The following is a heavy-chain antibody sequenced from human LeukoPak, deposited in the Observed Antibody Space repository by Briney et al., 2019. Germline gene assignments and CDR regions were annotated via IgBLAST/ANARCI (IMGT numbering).Heavy chain of an antibody. J-gene: IGHJ3*02. CDR1: GFTFSSYA. Sequence: GGSLRLSCAASGFTFSSYAMHWVRQAPGKGLEWVAVISYDGSNKYYADSVKGRFTISRDNSKNTLYLQMNSLRAEDTAVYYCARGLGPAEGAFDIWGQGTMVTFSS. CDR3: ARGLGPAEGAFDI. D-gene: IGHD6-13*01. CDR2: ISYDGSNK. V-gene: IGHV3-30-3*01.